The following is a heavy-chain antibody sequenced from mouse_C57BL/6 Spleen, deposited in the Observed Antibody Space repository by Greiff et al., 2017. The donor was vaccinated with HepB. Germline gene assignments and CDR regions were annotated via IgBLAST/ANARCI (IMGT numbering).Heavy chain of an antibody. D-gene: IGHD1-1*01. CDR1: GYAFSSYW. V-gene: IGHV1-80*01. Sequence: QVQLQQSGAELVKPGASVKISCKASGYAFSSYWMNWVKQRPGKGLEWIGQIYPGDGDTNYNGKFKGKATLTADKSSSTAYMQLSSLTSEDSAVYFCARGDYYGSSSAWFAYRGQGTLVTVSA. J-gene: IGHJ3*01. CDR2: IYPGDGDT. CDR3: ARGDYYGSSSAWFAY.